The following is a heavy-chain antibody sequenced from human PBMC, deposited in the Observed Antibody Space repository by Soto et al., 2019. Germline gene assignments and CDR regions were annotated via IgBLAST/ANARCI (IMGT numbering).Heavy chain of an antibody. J-gene: IGHJ5*02. D-gene: IGHD2-2*01. V-gene: IGHV4-30-2*01. CDR1: GGSISSGGYS. CDR3: AREADCISTSCYGPRGWFDP. CDR2: IYHSGST. Sequence: QLQLQESGSGLVKPSQTLSLTCAVSGGSISSGGYSWSWIRQPPGKGLEWIGYIYHSGSTYYNPSPQGRVTISVDRSKNQFSLKLSSVTAADTAVYYCAREADCISTSCYGPRGWFDPWGQGTLVTVSS.